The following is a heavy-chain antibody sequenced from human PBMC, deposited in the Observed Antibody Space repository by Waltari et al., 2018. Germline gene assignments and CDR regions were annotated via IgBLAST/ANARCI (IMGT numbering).Heavy chain of an antibody. CDR3: ARESPTKYYDSSGYPLDY. V-gene: IGHV3-7*01. CDR1: GFTFSSYW. Sequence: EVQLVESGGGLVQPGGSLRLSCAASGFTFSSYWMSWVRQAPGKGLEWVANIKQDGSEKDYVDSVKGRFTISRDNAKNSLYLQMNSLRAEDTAVYYCARESPTKYYDSSGYPLDYWGQGTLVTVSS. J-gene: IGHJ4*02. D-gene: IGHD3-22*01. CDR2: IKQDGSEK.